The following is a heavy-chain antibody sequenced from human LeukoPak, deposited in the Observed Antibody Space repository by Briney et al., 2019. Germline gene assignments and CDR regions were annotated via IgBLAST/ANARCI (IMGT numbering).Heavy chain of an antibody. Sequence: GGSLRLSCVASGFTFSSYGMHWVRQAPGKGPEWVAVISYDGSDRYYANFVKGRFTISRDNSKNTLFLQTNSMRPEETAVYYCAKGVSRGVDPTGLEYWGQGTLVTVSS. J-gene: IGHJ4*02. CDR3: AKGVSRGVDPTGLEY. CDR1: GFTFSSYG. D-gene: IGHD1-1*01. CDR2: ISYDGSDR. V-gene: IGHV3-30*18.